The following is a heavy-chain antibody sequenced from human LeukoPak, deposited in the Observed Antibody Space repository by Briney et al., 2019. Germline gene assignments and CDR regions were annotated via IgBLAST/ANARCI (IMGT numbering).Heavy chain of an antibody. CDR2: TSYDGSNT. CDR3: AKDLDY. V-gene: IGHV3-30*18. J-gene: IGHJ4*02. Sequence: PGGSLRLSCAASGFTFSTYGMHWVRQAPGKGLEWVAVTSYDGSNTYYADSAKGRFTISRDNSRNTLYLQMNSLRAEDTALYYCAKDLDYWGQGTLVTVSS. CDR1: GFTFSTYG.